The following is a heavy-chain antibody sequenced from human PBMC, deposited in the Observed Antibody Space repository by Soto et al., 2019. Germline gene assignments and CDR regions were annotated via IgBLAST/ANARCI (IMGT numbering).Heavy chain of an antibody. J-gene: IGHJ4*02. Sequence: GGSLRLSCAASGFTFSSYSMNWVRQAPGKGLGWVSYISSSISTIYYADSVKGRFTISRDNAKNSLYLQMNSLRAEDTAVYYCARDGGHYYFDYWGQGTLVTVSS. CDR2: ISSSISTI. D-gene: IGHD3-16*01. V-gene: IGHV3-48*01. CDR1: GFTFSSYS. CDR3: ARDGGHYYFDY.